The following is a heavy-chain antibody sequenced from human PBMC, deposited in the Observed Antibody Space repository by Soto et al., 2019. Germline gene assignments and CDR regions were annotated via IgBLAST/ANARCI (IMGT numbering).Heavy chain of an antibody. CDR3: ARDRVNLYYYESSGRYDAFDI. Sequence: QPGASLRLSSAASGFTFSSYEMNWVRQAPGKGLEWVSYISSSAISIYYADSVKGRFTISRDNAKNSLYLQMNSLRAEDTAVYYCARDRVNLYYYESSGRYDAFDIWGQGTMVTVS. D-gene: IGHD3-22*01. CDR2: ISSSAISI. V-gene: IGHV3-48*03. CDR1: GFTFSSYE. J-gene: IGHJ3*02.